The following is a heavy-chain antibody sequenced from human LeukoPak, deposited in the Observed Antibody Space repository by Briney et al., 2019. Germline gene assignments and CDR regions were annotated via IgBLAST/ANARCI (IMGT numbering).Heavy chain of an antibody. CDR1: GFTFSSSG. CDR2: ISYGGSNK. J-gene: IGHJ4*02. Sequence: GGSLRLSCAASGFTFSSSGMHWVRQAPGKGLEWVAVISYGGSNKYDADSVKGRFAISRDNSKNTLYLQMNSLRAEDTAMYYCAKDRYSGTYSPGDYWGQGTLVTVSS. D-gene: IGHD1-26*01. CDR3: AKDRYSGTYSPGDY. V-gene: IGHV3-30*18.